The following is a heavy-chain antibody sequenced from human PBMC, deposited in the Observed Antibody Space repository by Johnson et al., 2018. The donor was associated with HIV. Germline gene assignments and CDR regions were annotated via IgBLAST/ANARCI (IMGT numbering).Heavy chain of an antibody. CDR2: ISYDGSNE. Sequence: QVQLVESGGGVVQPGRSLRLSCAASGFAFSSFAVHWVRQAPGKGLEWVAVISYDGSNEYFADSVKGRFTISRDNAKNLLFLQMNSLRAEDTAVYYCGFDIWGQGTMVTVSS. CDR1: GFAFSSFA. V-gene: IGHV3-30-3*01. CDR3: GFDI. J-gene: IGHJ3*02.